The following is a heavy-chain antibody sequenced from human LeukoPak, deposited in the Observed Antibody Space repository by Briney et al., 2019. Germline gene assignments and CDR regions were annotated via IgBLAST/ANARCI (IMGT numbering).Heavy chain of an antibody. J-gene: IGHJ6*03. V-gene: IGHV3-23*01. Sequence: PGGSLRLSRAASGFTFGNYAMSWVRQAPGKGLEWVSSISGSGGGTHYADSVKGRFSISRDNSKNTLYLQMNSLRGEDTAAYYCAKARRACSNNICYRFIFFYYCMDVWGKGTTVTVSS. CDR3: AKARRACSNNICYRFIFFYYCMDV. D-gene: IGHD2-2*01. CDR1: GFTFGNYA. CDR2: ISGSGGGT.